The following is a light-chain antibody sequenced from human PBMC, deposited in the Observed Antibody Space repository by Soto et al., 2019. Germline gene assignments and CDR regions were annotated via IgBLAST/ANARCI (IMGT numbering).Light chain of an antibody. CDR1: QSVGNK. CDR2: DIS. CDR3: QQYVSPPIT. Sequence: EIVVTQSPATLSVSPGERATLSCRASQSVGNKVAWYQHKPGQTPRLIIYDISTRAAGVPARFSGSGYGTDFTLTISSLQSEDFAVYYCQQYVSPPITFGQGTRLEIK. J-gene: IGKJ5*01. V-gene: IGKV3-15*01.